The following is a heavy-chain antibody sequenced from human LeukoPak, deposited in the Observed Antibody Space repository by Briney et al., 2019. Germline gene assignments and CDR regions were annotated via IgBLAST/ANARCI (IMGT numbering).Heavy chain of an antibody. D-gene: IGHD5-12*01. Sequence: GESLKIPCKGSGYSFTSYWIGWVRQMPGKGLEWMGIIYPGDSDTRYSPSFQGQVTISPDTSISTAYLQWSSLKASDTAMYYCALATIPYYFDYWGQGTLVTVSS. V-gene: IGHV5-51*01. CDR2: IYPGDSDT. J-gene: IGHJ4*02. CDR1: GYSFTSYW. CDR3: ALATIPYYFDY.